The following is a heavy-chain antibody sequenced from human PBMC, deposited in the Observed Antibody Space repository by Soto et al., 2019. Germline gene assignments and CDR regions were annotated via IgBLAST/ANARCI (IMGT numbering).Heavy chain of an antibody. CDR3: AGTTSHQWYYMDV. J-gene: IGHJ6*03. Sequence: SQTLSLTCAISGDSVSSNSAAWNWIRLSPSRGLEWLARTYYRSRWYNDYAVSVRSRITVNPDTSKNQFSLQLTSVAPEDSAVYYCAGTTSHQWYYMDVWGKGTTVTVSS. D-gene: IGHD1-7*01. CDR2: TYYRSRWYN. CDR1: GDSVSSNSAA. V-gene: IGHV6-1*01.